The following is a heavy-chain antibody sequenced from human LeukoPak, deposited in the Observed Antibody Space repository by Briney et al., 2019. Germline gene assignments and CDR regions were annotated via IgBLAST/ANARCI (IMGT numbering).Heavy chain of an antibody. CDR1: GYTFTGYY. V-gene: IGHV1-2*06. Sequence: PGASVKVSCKASGYTFTGYYMHWVRQAPGQGLEWMGRINPNSGGTNYAQKFQGRVTMTRDTSISTAYMELSRLRSDDTAVYYCAGDLAVAGRWMARFDPWGQGTLVTVSS. D-gene: IGHD6-19*01. CDR2: INPNSGGT. CDR3: AGDLAVAGRWMARFDP. J-gene: IGHJ5*02.